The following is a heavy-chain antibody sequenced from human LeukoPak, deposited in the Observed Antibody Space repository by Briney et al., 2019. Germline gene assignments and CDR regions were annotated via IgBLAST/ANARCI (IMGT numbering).Heavy chain of an antibody. CDR1: GGSISSYY. CDR3: AREQYLAYDVFGF. D-gene: IGHD4-11*01. Sequence: PSETLSLTCTVSGGSISSYYWSWIRQPPGKGLEWIGSIYDSGSTYYNPSLKSRVTISVDTSKNQFSLRLSSVTAADTAVYYCAREQYLAYDVFGFWGQGTMVTVSS. V-gene: IGHV4-59*01. J-gene: IGHJ3*01. CDR2: IYDSGST.